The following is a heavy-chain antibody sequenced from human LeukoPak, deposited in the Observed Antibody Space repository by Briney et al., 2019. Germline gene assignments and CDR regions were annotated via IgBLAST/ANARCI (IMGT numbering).Heavy chain of an antibody. Sequence: GGSLRLSCAASEFSVGSNYMTWVRQAPGKGLEWVSLIYSGGSTYYADSVKGRFTISRDNSKNTLYLQMNSLRAEDTAVYYCASNYYVTKAAFDIWGQGTMVTVSS. V-gene: IGHV3-66*01. CDR2: IYSGGST. J-gene: IGHJ3*02. CDR3: ASNYYVTKAAFDI. CDR1: EFSVGSNY. D-gene: IGHD3-10*02.